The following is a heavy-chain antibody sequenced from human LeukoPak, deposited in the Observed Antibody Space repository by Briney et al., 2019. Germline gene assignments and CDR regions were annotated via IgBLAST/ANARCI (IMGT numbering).Heavy chain of an antibody. D-gene: IGHD3-10*01. Sequence: GRSLRLSCAASGFTFSSYGMHWVRQAPGKGLEWVAVIWYDGSNKYYADSVKGRFTISRDNSKNTLYLQMNSLRAEETAVYFCARAADYYASGIFYWGQGTLVTVSS. CDR1: GFTFSSYG. V-gene: IGHV3-33*01. CDR3: ARAADYYASGIFY. CDR2: IWYDGSNK. J-gene: IGHJ4*02.